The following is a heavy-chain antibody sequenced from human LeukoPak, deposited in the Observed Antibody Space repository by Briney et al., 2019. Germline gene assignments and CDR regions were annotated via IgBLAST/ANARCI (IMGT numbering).Heavy chain of an antibody. CDR1: GGSISSYY. V-gene: IGHV4-59*08. CDR2: IYYSGST. J-gene: IGHJ4*02. Sequence: PSETLSLTCTVSGGSISSYYWTWIRQPPGKGPGWIGYIYYSGSTNYNPSLMSRVTISVDTSQNQFSLKLNSVTAADTAVYYCARGLDPFDYWGQGTLVTVSS. CDR3: ARGLDPFDY.